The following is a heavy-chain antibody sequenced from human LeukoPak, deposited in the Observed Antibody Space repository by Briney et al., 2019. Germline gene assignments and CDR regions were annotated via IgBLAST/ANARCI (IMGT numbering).Heavy chain of an antibody. V-gene: IGHV3-11*01. J-gene: IGHJ6*03. D-gene: IGHD3-10*01. CDR2: ISSSGTTI. CDR3: AKPYYYGSGSPNHYYYYMDV. CDR1: GFTFSDYY. Sequence: GGSLRLSCAASGFTFSDYYMSWIRQAPGKGLEWVSYISSSGTTIYYADSVKGRFTISRDNAKNSLYLQLNSLRAEDTAVYYCAKPYYYGSGSPNHYYYYMDVWGKGTTVTISS.